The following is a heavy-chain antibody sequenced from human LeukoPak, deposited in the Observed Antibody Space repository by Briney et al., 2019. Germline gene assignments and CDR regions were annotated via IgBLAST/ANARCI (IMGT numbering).Heavy chain of an antibody. V-gene: IGHV3-48*01. CDR1: GFTFSSYS. Sequence: GGSLRLSCAASGFTFSSYSMNWVRQAPGKGLEWVSYISSSSSTIYYADSVKGRFTISRDNAKNSLYLQMNSLRAEDTAVYYCAKVCGRGYSGYGQYYYYYYMDVWGKGTTVTVPS. CDR3: AKVCGRGYSGYGQYYYYYYMDV. CDR2: ISSSSSTI. J-gene: IGHJ6*03. D-gene: IGHD5-12*01.